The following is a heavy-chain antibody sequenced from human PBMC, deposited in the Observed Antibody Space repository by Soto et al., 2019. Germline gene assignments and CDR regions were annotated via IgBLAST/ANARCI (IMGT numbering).Heavy chain of an antibody. Sequence: QVQLQESGPGLVKPSQTLSLTCTISGGSISSGDYYWSWIRQHPGKGLEWIGYMYDSGSTYTTPSLKSRVPISAGTSQNQCSLSLSSVTAADTAVYLCARGGSCRGVDCDTWFDPWGQGALVIVSS. D-gene: IGHD2-21*02. J-gene: IGHJ5*02. CDR2: MYDSGST. V-gene: IGHV4-30-4*01. CDR1: GGSISSGDYY. CDR3: ARGGSCRGVDCDTWFDP.